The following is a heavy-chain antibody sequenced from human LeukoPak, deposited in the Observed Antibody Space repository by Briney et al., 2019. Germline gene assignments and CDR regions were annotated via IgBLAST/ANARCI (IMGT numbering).Heavy chain of an antibody. CDR2: IDSDGSST. CDR3: ARGGDNHGFDI. D-gene: IGHD1-14*01. J-gene: IGHJ3*02. CDR1: GFIFDDYG. Sequence: PGGSLRLSCAASGFIFDDYGMSWVRQAPGKGLVWVSRIDSDGSSTIYADSVKGRFTISRDNAKNTLYLQVNSLRAEDTSVFYCARGGDNHGFDIWGQGTMVTVSS. V-gene: IGHV3-74*01.